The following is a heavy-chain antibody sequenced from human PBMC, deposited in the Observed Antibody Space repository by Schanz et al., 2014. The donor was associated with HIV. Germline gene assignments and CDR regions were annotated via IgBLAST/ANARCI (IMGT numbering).Heavy chain of an antibody. V-gene: IGHV4-34*01. CDR1: AFTFRDAW. CDR3: ARELLTTVTPSFDS. CDR2: INYSGTT. Sequence: VQLVESGGGLVKPGGSLRLSCTASAFTFRDAWMNWVRQAPGKGLEWVGEINYSGTTNYNPSLESRVTISIDTSKKQFSLNLPSVTAADTAVFYCARELLTTVTPSFDSWGQGILVTVSS. D-gene: IGHD4-4*01. J-gene: IGHJ4*02.